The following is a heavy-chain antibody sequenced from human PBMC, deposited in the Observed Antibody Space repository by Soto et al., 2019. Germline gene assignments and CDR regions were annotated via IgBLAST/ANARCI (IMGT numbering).Heavy chain of an antibody. CDR3: ARGGGFDSFDY. J-gene: IGHJ4*02. CDR2: IHHLETT. CDR1: GASITYGAYS. D-gene: IGHD3-10*01. Sequence: SETLSLTCTVSGASITYGAYSWSWIRQTPGKGLEWIGYIHHLETTFYNPSFESRLTLSIDRTKNQFSLNLKSMSAADRAVYFCARGGGFDSFDYWGQGILVTVS. V-gene: IGHV4-30-2*01.